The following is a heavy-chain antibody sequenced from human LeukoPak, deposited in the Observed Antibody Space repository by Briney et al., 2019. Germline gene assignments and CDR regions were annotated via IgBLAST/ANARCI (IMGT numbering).Heavy chain of an antibody. CDR1: GFTFRSYS. CDR2: ISSRSSTI. V-gene: IGHV3-48*04. CDR3: ARTYYYDSSGYTDDY. D-gene: IGHD3-22*01. Sequence: GGSLRLSCAASGFTFRSYSMNWVRQAPGKGLEWGSYISSRSSTIYYADSVKGRFTISRDNAKNSLYLQMNSLRAEDTAVYYCARTYYYDSSGYTDDYWGQGTLVTVSS. J-gene: IGHJ4*02.